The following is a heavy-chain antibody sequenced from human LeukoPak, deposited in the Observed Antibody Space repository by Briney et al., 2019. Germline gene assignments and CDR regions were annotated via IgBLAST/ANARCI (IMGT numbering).Heavy chain of an antibody. CDR1: GGSVSSYS. CDR2: IYASGST. CDR3: ARAQDCSSGCYRFFDY. Sequence: PSETLPLTCTVSGGSVSSYSWSWIRQPAGKGLEWIGRIYASGSTNYNPSLKSRVTMSLDTSKNQFSLNLSSVTAADTAVYYCARAQDCSSGCYRFFDYWGQGTLVTVSS. D-gene: IGHD6-19*01. V-gene: IGHV4-4*07. J-gene: IGHJ4*02.